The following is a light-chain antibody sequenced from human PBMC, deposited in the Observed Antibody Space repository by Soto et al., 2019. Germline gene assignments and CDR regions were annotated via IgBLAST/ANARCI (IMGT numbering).Light chain of an antibody. J-gene: IGKJ4*01. Sequence: EIVLTQSPATLSLSPGERATLSCRASQSVSSYLVWYQEKPGQAPRLLIYDASNRATGIPGRFSGSGFGTDFTLTISSLEPEDFAVYYCQHRKNWPRLTFGGGTKVDIK. CDR2: DAS. CDR3: QHRKNWPRLT. CDR1: QSVSSY. V-gene: IGKV3-11*01.